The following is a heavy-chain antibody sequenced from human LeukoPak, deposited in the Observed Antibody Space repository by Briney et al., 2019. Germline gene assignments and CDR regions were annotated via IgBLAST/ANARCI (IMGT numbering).Heavy chain of an antibody. J-gene: IGHJ2*01. CDR3: AGGQGWHFHL. D-gene: IGHD2-15*01. Sequence: PGGSLRLSCAASGVTFTSLWMTWFRQAPGKGLEWVADLNQDGSEAHYVASVKGRFTISRDSTSLYLQMNSLRAEDTAVYYCAGGQGWHFHLWGRGTLITVSS. CDR1: GVTFTSLW. V-gene: IGHV3-7*01. CDR2: LNQDGSEA.